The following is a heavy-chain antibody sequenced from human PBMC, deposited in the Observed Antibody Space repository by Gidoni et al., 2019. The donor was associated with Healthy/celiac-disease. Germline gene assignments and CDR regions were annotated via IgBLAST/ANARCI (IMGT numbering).Heavy chain of an antibody. V-gene: IGHV4-61*01. J-gene: IGHJ4*02. CDR2: IYYSGST. Sequence: QVQLQESGPGLEKPSETLSLTCTVSGGSVSSGSYYWSWIRQPPGKGLEWIGYIYYSGSTNYNPSLKSRVTISVDTSKNQFSLKLSSVTAADTAVYYCARVYYDFWSGYSKFDYWGQGTLVTVSS. CDR1: GGSVSSGSYY. D-gene: IGHD3-3*01. CDR3: ARVYYDFWSGYSKFDY.